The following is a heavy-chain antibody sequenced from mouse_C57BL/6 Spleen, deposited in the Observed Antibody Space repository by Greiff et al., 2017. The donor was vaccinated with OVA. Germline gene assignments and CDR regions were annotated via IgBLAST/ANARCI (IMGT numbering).Heavy chain of an antibody. CDR2: INPNNGGT. J-gene: IGHJ4*01. Sequence: EVQLQESGPELVKPGASVKIPCKASGYTFTDYNMDWVKQSHGKSLEWIGDINPNNGGTIYNQKFKGKATLTVDKSSSTAYMELRSLTSEDTAVYYCARGGYYYGSSPYYAMDYWGQGTSVTVSS. V-gene: IGHV1-18*01. CDR3: ARGGYYYGSSPYYAMDY. CDR1: GYTFTDYN. D-gene: IGHD1-1*01.